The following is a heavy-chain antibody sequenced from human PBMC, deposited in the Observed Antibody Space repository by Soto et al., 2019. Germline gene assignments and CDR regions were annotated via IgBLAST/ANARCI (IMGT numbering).Heavy chain of an antibody. Sequence: SETLSLTCTVSGGSISSYYWSWIRQPAGKGLEWIGRIYTSGSTNYNPSLKSRVTMSVDTSKNQFSLKLSSVTAADTAVYYCARDRHCSSTSCYTGGYYYYGMDVWGQGTTVTVSS. D-gene: IGHD2-2*02. CDR2: IYTSGST. V-gene: IGHV4-4*07. CDR3: ARDRHCSSTSCYTGGYYYYGMDV. J-gene: IGHJ6*02. CDR1: GGSISSYY.